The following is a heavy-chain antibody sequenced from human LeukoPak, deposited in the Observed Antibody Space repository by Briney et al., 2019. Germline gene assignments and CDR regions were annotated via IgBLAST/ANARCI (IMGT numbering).Heavy chain of an antibody. CDR2: IYYSGST. J-gene: IGHJ5*02. Sequence: SQTLSLTCTVSGGSISSGGYYWSWIRQHPGKGLEWIGYIYYSGSTYYTPSLKSRVTISVDTSKNQFSLKLSSVTAADTAVYYCARGIVVVPAAIIWFDPWGQGTLVTVSS. V-gene: IGHV4-31*03. CDR3: ARGIVVVPAAIIWFDP. CDR1: GGSISSGGYY. D-gene: IGHD2-2*02.